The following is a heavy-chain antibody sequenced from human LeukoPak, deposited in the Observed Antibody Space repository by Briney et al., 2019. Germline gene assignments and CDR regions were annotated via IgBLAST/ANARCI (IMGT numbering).Heavy chain of an antibody. V-gene: IGHV4-59*01. Sequence: PSETLSLTCTVSGGSISSYYWSWIRQPPGKGLEWIGYIYYSGSTNYNPSLKSRVTISVDTSKNQFSLKLSTVTAADTAVYYCARDVGGWYDYWGQGTLVTVSS. D-gene: IGHD6-19*01. CDR3: ARDVGGWYDY. J-gene: IGHJ4*02. CDR2: IYYSGST. CDR1: GGSISSYY.